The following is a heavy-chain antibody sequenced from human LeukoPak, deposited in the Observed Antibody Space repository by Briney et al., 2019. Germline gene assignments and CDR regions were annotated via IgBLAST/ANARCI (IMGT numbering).Heavy chain of an antibody. Sequence: GGSLRLSCAASGFTFSTYNMNWVRQAPGKGLEWVSSISSSGNYINYADSVKGRFTISRDNAKDSLYLQMNNLRAEDTAVYYCARDNFWEQYYFDYWGQGTLVTVSS. CDR1: GFTFSTYN. V-gene: IGHV3-21*01. CDR2: ISSSGNYI. J-gene: IGHJ4*02. D-gene: IGHD1-26*01. CDR3: ARDNFWEQYYFDY.